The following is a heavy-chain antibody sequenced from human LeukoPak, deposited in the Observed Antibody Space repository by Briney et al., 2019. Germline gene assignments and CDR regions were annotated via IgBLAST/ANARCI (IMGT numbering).Heavy chain of an antibody. CDR1: GFTFANYA. CDR2: LSDSGSST. V-gene: IGHV3-23*01. Sequence: GRSLRLSCAASGFTFANYAMSWVRQAPGKGLMWVSGLSDSGSSTYYADSVKGRFTIYRDNSKNVLYLQMNSLRADDTAVYYCAKTLWGLTLLSSDHWGQGTLVTVSS. D-gene: IGHD2-21*02. CDR3: AKTLWGLTLLSSDH. J-gene: IGHJ4*02.